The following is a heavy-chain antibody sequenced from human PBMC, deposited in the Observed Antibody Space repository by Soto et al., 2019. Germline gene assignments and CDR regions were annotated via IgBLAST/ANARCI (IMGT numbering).Heavy chain of an antibody. J-gene: IGHJ6*02. CDR1: GFTFSSFD. V-gene: IGHV3-33*01. CDR3: ARGNPLIHSMDV. CDR2: IWYDGSNK. D-gene: IGHD2-8*01. Sequence: QVQLVESGGGVVQPGRSLRLSCAASGFTFSSFDIHWVRQAPGKGLEWVAIIWYDGSNKFYSDSVKGRFTISRDNSNNKLNLQMNSLRAEDTAVYYCARGNPLIHSMDVWGQGTTVTVSS.